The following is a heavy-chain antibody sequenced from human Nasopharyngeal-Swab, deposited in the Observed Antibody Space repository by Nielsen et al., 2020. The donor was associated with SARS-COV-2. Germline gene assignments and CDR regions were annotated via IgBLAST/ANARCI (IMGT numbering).Heavy chain of an antibody. V-gene: IGHV3-30-3*01. J-gene: IGHJ6*02. CDR2: ISYDGSNK. Sequence: GESLKTSCAASGFTFSSYAMHWVRQAPGKGLELVAVISYDGSNKYYADSVKGRFTISRDNSKNTLYLQMNSLRAEDTAVYYCARGLPPMDVWGQGTTVTVSS. CDR3: ARGLPPMDV. CDR1: GFTFSSYA.